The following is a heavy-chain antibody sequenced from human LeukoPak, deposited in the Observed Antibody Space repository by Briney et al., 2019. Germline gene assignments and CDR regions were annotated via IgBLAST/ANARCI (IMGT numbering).Heavy chain of an antibody. D-gene: IGHD5-18*01. J-gene: IGHJ4*02. CDR3: ARRNGYSYGYEF. CDR2: VSGGGDNS. Sequence: GGSLRLSCAASGFTFSSYSMNWVRQAPGKGLQWVSTVSGGGDNSYFADSVKGRFTISRDNSNNTLYLQMNSLRAEDTAVYYCARRNGYSYGYEFWGQGTLVTVTP. CDR1: GFTFSSYS. V-gene: IGHV3-23*01.